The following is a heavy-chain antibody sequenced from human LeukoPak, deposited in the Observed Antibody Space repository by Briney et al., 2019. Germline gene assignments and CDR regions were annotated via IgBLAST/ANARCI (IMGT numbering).Heavy chain of an antibody. D-gene: IGHD3-3*01. V-gene: IGHV3-7*01. CDR3: ARLNYDFWSGVWEGYYMDV. Sequence: GGSLRLSCAASGFTFSSYWMTWVRQAPGKRLEWVANIRDDGSEKYYVDSVKGRFTISRDNAKNSLYLRMNSLRAEDTAVYYCARLNYDFWSGVWEGYYMDVWGKGTTVTVSS. CDR1: GFTFSSYW. CDR2: IRDDGSEK. J-gene: IGHJ6*03.